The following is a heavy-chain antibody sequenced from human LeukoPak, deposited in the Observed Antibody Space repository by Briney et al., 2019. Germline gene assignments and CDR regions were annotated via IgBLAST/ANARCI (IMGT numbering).Heavy chain of an antibody. CDR1: GFTFDDYA. D-gene: IGHD2-15*01. V-gene: IGHV3-9*01. CDR3: ALVGTNDY. CDR2: ISWNSGSI. Sequence: PGGSLRLSCAASGFTFDDYAMHWVRQAPGKGLEWVSGISWNSGSIGYADSVKGRFTISRDNAKNSLYLQMNSLRAEDTAVYYCALVGTNDYWGQGTLVTVSS. J-gene: IGHJ4*02.